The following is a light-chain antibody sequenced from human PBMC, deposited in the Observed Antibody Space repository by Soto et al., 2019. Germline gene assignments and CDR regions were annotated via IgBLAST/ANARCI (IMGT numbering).Light chain of an antibody. J-gene: IGKJ1*01. CDR3: QKYNTAPRAT. Sequence: DIQMTQSPSSLSASVGDRVTITCRASQGISNYLAWYQQRPGKVPKPLIYAASTLQSGVPSRFSGSRSGTDFTLTISSLQPEDVATYYCQKYNTAPRATFGQGTKVDIK. CDR2: AAS. CDR1: QGISNY. V-gene: IGKV1-27*01.